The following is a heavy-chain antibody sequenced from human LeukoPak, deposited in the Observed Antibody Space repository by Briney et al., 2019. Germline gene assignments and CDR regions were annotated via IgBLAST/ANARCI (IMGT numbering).Heavy chain of an antibody. J-gene: IGHJ5*02. CDR1: GFTFGSYG. CDR3: TRDES. CDR2: IWYDGSNQ. V-gene: IGHV3-33*01. Sequence: GRSLRLSCAASGFTFGSYGMHWVRQAPGKGLQWVAVIWYDGSNQYYAGSVKGRFTISRDNAKNSLYLQMNSLRDEDTAVYYCTRDESWGQGTLVTVSS.